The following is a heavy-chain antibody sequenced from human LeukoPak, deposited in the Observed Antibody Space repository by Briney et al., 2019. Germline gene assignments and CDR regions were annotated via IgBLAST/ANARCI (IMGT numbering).Heavy chain of an antibody. CDR1: GYTFTSYY. D-gene: IGHD7-27*01. CDR3: AKEGRNWGRDCFDY. V-gene: IGHV1-46*01. J-gene: IGHJ4*02. Sequence: ASVKVSCKASGYTFTSYYMHWVRQAPGQGFEWVGIINPSAGSTSYSPKFQGRVTITRDTSTSTVYMDLSSLRAEDTAVYYCAKEGRNWGRDCFDYWGQGTLVTVSS. CDR2: INPSAGST.